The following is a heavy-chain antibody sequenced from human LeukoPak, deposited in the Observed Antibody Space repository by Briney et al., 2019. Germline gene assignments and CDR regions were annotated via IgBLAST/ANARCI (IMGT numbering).Heavy chain of an antibody. CDR2: IYYSGGT. Sequence: SETLSLTCTVSGGSISSYYWSWIRQPPGKGLEWIGYIYYSGGTNYNPSLKSRVTISVDTSKNQFSLKLSSVTAADTAVYYCARALGARFDYWGQGTLVTVSS. D-gene: IGHD1-26*01. V-gene: IGHV4-59*01. CDR3: ARALGARFDY. J-gene: IGHJ4*02. CDR1: GGSISSYY.